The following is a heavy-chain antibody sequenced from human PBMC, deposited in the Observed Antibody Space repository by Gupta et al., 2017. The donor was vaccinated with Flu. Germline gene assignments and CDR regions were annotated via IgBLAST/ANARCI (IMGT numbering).Heavy chain of an antibody. J-gene: IGHJ5*02. V-gene: IGHV3-74*01. CDR2: INTDGSTT. Sequence: EVQLVESGGGLVQPGGSLRLSCAASGFTFSSYWMHWPRQTPGKGLVWISSINTDGSTTNYADSVKDRFTISRDSAKNTLYLQMNSRRVEDTAVYYCARVPYSGYSTFDPWGQGTLVTVSS. CDR1: GFTFSSYW. D-gene: IGHD4-11*01. CDR3: ARVPYSGYSTFDP.